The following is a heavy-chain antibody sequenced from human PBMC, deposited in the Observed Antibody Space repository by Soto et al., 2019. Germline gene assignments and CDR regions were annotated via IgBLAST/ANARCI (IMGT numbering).Heavy chain of an antibody. J-gene: IGHJ4*02. CDR2: INAGNGDT. CDR3: ARDREITIFGVVPYYFDY. D-gene: IGHD3-3*01. V-gene: IGHV1-3*01. CDR1: GYTFASYA. Sequence: ASVKVSCKASGYTFASYARHWVRQAPGQRLEWMGWINAGNGDTKYSQKFQGRVTITRDTSASTAYMELSSLRSEDTAVYYCARDREITIFGVVPYYFDYWGQGTLVTVSS.